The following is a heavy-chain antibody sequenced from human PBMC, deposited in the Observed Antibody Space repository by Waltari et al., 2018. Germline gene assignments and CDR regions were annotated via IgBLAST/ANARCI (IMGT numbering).Heavy chain of an antibody. J-gene: IGHJ6*02. CDR2: ISYDGSNK. D-gene: IGHD3-22*01. CDR1: GFTFSSYA. Sequence: QVQLVESGGGVVQPGRSLRLSCAASGFTFSSYAMHWVRQAPGKGLEGVAVISYDGSNKYYADSVKGRFTISRDNSKNTLYLQMNSLRAEDTAVYYCARLDSSGIGLCGMDVWGQGTTVTVSS. V-gene: IGHV3-30-3*01. CDR3: ARLDSSGIGLCGMDV.